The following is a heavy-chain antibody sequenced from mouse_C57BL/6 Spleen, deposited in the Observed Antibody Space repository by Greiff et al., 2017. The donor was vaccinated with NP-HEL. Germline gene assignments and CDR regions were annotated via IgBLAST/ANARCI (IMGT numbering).Heavy chain of an antibody. CDR2: IYPRSGNT. CDR3: AREGNYYGSSYVRDY. CDR1: GYTFTSYG. V-gene: IGHV1-81*01. D-gene: IGHD1-1*01. J-gene: IGHJ2*01. Sequence: QVQLQQSGAELARPGASVKLSCKASGYTFTSYGISWVKQRTGQGLEWIGEIYPRSGNTYYNEKFKGKATLTADKSSSTAYMELRSLTSEDSAVYFCAREGNYYGSSYVRDYWGQGTTLTVSS.